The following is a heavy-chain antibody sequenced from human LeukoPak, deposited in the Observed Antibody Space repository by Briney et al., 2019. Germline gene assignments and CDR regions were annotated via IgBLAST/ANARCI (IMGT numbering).Heavy chain of an antibody. CDR1: GGSISSSSYY. CDR3: ARQRRGGYYGSGSYYDY. V-gene: IGHV4-39*01. D-gene: IGHD3-10*01. CDR2: IYYSGST. J-gene: IGHJ4*02. Sequence: PSETLSLTCTVSGGSISSSSYYWGWICQPPGKGLEWIGSIYYSGSTYYNPSLKSRVTISVDTSKNQFSLKLSSVTAADTAVYYCARQRRGGYYGSGSYYDYWGQGTLVTVSS.